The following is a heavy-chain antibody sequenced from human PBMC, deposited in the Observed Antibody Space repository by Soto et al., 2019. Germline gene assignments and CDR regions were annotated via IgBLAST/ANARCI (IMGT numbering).Heavy chain of an antibody. CDR1: GFTFSSYW. V-gene: IGHV3-74*01. J-gene: IGHJ6*02. CDR3: AREGGITMVRGVTYYYYGMDV. CDR2: INSDGSST. D-gene: IGHD3-10*01. Sequence: GGSLRLSCAASGFTFSSYWMHWVRQAPGKGLVWVSRINSDGSSTSYADSVKGRFTISRDNAKNTLYLQMNSLRAEDTAVYYCAREGGITMVRGVTYYYYGMDVWGQGTTVTVSS.